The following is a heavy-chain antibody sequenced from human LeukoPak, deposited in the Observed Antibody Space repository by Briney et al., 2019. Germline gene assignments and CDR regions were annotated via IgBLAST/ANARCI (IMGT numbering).Heavy chain of an antibody. V-gene: IGHV4-39*01. CDR2: IYYSGST. J-gene: IGHJ4*02. CDR1: GGSISSSSHY. Sequence: PSENLSLTCTVSGGSISSSSHYWGWIRQPPGKGLEWIGTIYYSGSTYSNPSLKSRVTISVDTSKNQFSLELRSVTAADTAVYYCARSKTANFDYWGQGSLVTVSS. D-gene: IGHD1-1*01. CDR3: ARSKTANFDY.